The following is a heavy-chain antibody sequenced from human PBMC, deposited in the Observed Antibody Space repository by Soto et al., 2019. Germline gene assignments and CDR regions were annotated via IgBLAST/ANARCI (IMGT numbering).Heavy chain of an antibody. D-gene: IGHD7-27*01. CDR3: AREINGGSGDYYYYYGMDV. CDR1: GGSISSGGYY. CDR2: IYYSGST. V-gene: IGHV4-31*03. J-gene: IGHJ6*02. Sequence: QVQLQESGPGLVKPSQTLSLTCTVSGGSISSGGYYWSWIRQHPGKGLEWIGYIYYSGSTYYNPSLKSRVTISVDTSKNQFSLKLSSVTAADTAVYYCAREINGGSGDYYYYYGMDVWGQGTTVTVSS.